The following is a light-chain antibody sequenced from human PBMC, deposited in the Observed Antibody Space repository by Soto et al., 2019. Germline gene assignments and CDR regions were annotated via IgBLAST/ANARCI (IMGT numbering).Light chain of an antibody. J-gene: IGKJ5*01. CDR3: QQYNSWPLIT. V-gene: IGKV3D-15*01. Sequence: ELVLTQSPATLSLSPGARATLSCRASETIRGLLAWYQQRPGQAPRLLIYGASTRASGLPDRFSGSGCGTDFTLTISFLQSEDFAVYYCQQYNSWPLITFGPGTRLEIK. CDR2: GAS. CDR1: ETIRGL.